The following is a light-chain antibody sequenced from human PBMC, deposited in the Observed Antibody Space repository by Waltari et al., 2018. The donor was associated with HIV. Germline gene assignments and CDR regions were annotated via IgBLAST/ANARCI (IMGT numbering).Light chain of an antibody. V-gene: IGLV1-47*01. CDR1: SSNIGSHS. CDR3: ATWDDSLSGVV. J-gene: IGLJ2*01. Sequence: QSVLTQPPSASGTPGQGVTISCSGSSSNIGSHSVYWYQQLPGTAPKLLIYKNNQRPSGVPDRFSGSEAGTSASLAISGLQSEDEANYYCATWDDSLSGVVFGGGTKLTVL. CDR2: KNN.